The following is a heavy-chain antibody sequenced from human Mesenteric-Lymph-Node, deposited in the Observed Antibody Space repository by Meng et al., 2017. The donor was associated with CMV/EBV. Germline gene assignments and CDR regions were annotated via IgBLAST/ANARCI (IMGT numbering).Heavy chain of an antibody. J-gene: IGHJ5*02. CDR2: IKGEADGGTT. D-gene: IGHD2-2*01. CDR3: AVRNPYCTSTSCYRRFNWFDP. V-gene: IGHV3-15*01. Sequence: MNWGSKGQGKGLEWVGRIKGEADGGTTDYAAPVRGRFSISRDNSKNTVFLQMNSLKTEDTAVYYCAVRNPYCTSTSCYRRFNWFDPWGQGTLVTVSS.